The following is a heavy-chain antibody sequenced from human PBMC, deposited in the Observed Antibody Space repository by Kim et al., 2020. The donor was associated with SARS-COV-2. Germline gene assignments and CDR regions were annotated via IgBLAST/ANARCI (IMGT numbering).Heavy chain of an antibody. D-gene: IGHD2-15*01. Sequence: SQTLSLTCAISGDSVSSNSAAWNWIRQSPSRGLEWLGRTYYRSKWNNDYAVSVKSRITINPDTSKNQFSLQLNSVTPEDTAVYYCARDLGRYCSGGSCWGPVFDYWGQGTLVTVSS. J-gene: IGHJ4*02. CDR2: TYYRSKWNN. V-gene: IGHV6-1*01. CDR1: GDSVSSNSAA. CDR3: ARDLGRYCSGGSCWGPVFDY.